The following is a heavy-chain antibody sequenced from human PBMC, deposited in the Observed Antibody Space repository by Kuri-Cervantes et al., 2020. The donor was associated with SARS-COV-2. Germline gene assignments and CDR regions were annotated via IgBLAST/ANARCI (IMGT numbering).Heavy chain of an antibody. D-gene: IGHD3-22*01. Sequence: GGSLRLSCAASGFTFKTYGMHWVRQAPGKGLEWVAFTRYDGNNQYYGDSVKGRFSISRDNSKNTLYLHMNSLRAEDTAVYYCAKAGPYYYDSSGYPIDYWGQGTLVTVSS. CDR3: AKAGPYYYDSSGYPIDY. J-gene: IGHJ4*02. V-gene: IGHV3-30*02. CDR1: GFTFKTYG. CDR2: TRYDGNNQ.